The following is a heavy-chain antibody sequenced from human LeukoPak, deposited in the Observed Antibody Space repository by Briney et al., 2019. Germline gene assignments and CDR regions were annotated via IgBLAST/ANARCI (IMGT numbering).Heavy chain of an antibody. D-gene: IGHD1-14*01. CDR1: GFTFSDYP. V-gene: IGHV3-43*02. Sequence: GGSLRLSCAASGFTFSDYPMNWVRQAPGKGLEWVSLISGDGSVTYYADSVKGRFTISRENSKNSLYLQMNSLRLEDTALYYCAAGSQPGTTFDYWGQGTLVTASS. CDR2: ISGDGSVT. J-gene: IGHJ4*02. CDR3: AAGSQPGTTFDY.